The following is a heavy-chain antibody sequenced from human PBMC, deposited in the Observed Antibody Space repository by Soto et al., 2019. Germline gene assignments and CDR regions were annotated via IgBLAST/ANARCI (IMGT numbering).Heavy chain of an antibody. D-gene: IGHD6-13*01. V-gene: IGHV4-31*03. CDR2: IYYIGST. CDR3: ASPIAAAGEYDY. CDR1: GGSISSGGYY. Sequence: QVQLQESGPGLVTPSQTLSLTCNISGGSISSGGYYWSWFRQHPVKVLEWIGYIYYIGSTYYNPSLNIRVMISEDTSKNQFSLNLSSVTAADTAFYYGASPIAAAGEYDYWVQGTLVTVFS. J-gene: IGHJ4*02.